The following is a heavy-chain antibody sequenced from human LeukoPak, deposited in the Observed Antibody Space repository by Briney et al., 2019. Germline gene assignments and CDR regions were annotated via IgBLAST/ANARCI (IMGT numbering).Heavy chain of an antibody. CDR1: GFTFSTYS. CDR3: ARDYYGDYYQSGYGMDV. CDR2: ISGSGSFK. V-gene: IGHV3-21*01. J-gene: IGHJ6*02. Sequence: GGSLRLSCAASGFTFSTYSMNWVRQAPGKGLEWVSSISGSGSFKFYMDSVKGRFTISRDNVKRSLYLQLSSLRAEDTAVYYCARDYYGDYYQSGYGMDVWGQGTTVTVSS. D-gene: IGHD4-17*01.